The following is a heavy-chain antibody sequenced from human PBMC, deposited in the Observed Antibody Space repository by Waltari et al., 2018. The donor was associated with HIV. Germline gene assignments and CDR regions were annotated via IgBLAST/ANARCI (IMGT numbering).Heavy chain of an antibody. V-gene: IGHV4-31*03. CDR3: ARVGYCTTANCYPSQGFDS. J-gene: IGHJ4*02. CDR1: GGSISSGDYF. D-gene: IGHD2-2*01. Sequence: QVRLQESGPGLVKPSQTLSLTCTVSGGSISSGDYFWSWVRQHPGKGLEWIGYIFYSGGTFYNPSLKSRTVISVDTSANQFSLRLTSVTAADTAFYYCARVGYCTTANCYPSQGFDSWGQGTLVTVSS. CDR2: IFYSGGT.